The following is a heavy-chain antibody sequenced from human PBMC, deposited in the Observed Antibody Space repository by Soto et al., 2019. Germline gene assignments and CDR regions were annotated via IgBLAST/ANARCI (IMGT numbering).Heavy chain of an antibody. CDR1: GGSISSYY. Sequence: PSETLSLTCTVSGGSISSYYWSWIRQPPGKGLEWIGYIYYSGSTNYNPSLKSRVTISVDTSKNQFSLKLSSVTAADTAVYYCAREGPCSGGSCYRGHFDYWGQGTLVTVSS. J-gene: IGHJ4*02. CDR3: AREGPCSGGSCYRGHFDY. D-gene: IGHD2-15*01. CDR2: IYYSGST. V-gene: IGHV4-59*01.